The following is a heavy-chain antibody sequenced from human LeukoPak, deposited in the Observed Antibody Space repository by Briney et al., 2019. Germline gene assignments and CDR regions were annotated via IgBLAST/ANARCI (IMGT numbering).Heavy chain of an antibody. D-gene: IGHD6-13*01. CDR2: ISGSGGST. CDR3: AKGGVGSIAAAAAPFDY. CDR1: GFTFSSYA. V-gene: IGHV3-23*01. Sequence: PGGSLRLSCAASGFTFSSYAMSWVRQAPGKGLEWVSAISGSGGSTYYADSVKGRFTISRDNSKNTLYLQMNSLRAEDTAVYYCAKGGVGSIAAAAAPFDYWGQGTLVTASS. J-gene: IGHJ4*02.